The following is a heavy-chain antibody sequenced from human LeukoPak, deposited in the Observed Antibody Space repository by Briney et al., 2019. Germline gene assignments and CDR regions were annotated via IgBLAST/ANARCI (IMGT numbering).Heavy chain of an antibody. Sequence: SETLSLTCTVSGDSINNYYWSWIRQPPGKGLEWIGYIFYSGGTKYNPSLKSRVAMSIAMSKYQFSLNLNSVTAADTAVYYCARGGYGDYKLHYYHYGMDVWGQGTTVTVSS. V-gene: IGHV4-59*01. CDR2: IFYSGGT. D-gene: IGHD4-17*01. CDR3: ARGGYGDYKLHYYHYGMDV. CDR1: GDSINNYY. J-gene: IGHJ6*02.